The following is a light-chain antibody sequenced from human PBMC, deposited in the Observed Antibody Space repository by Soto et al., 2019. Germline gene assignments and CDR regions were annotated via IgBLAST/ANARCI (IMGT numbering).Light chain of an antibody. J-gene: IGKJ1*01. V-gene: IGKV3-15*01. Sequence: EIVMTQSPKTLSVSPGERATLSCRASQSVSSNLAWYQQKPGQAPRLLIYGASTRATGIPARFSGSGSGTEFTLTISSLQSEDFAVYYCQQYNNWPPKTFGQGTIVDVK. CDR2: GAS. CDR3: QQYNNWPPKT. CDR1: QSVSSN.